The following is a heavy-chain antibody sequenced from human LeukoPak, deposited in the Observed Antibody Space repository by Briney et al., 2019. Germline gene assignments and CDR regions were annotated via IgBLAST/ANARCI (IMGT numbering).Heavy chain of an antibody. V-gene: IGHV3-48*03. D-gene: IGHD3-10*01. Sequence: GGSLRLSCVASGFTFSSYEMNWVRQAPGKGLEWVSYISSSGSTIYYADSVKGRFTISRDNAKNSLYLQMNSLRAEDTAVYYCARELWFGGRTMFDPWGQGTLVTVSS. CDR1: GFTFSSYE. CDR2: ISSSGSTI. J-gene: IGHJ5*02. CDR3: ARELWFGGRTMFDP.